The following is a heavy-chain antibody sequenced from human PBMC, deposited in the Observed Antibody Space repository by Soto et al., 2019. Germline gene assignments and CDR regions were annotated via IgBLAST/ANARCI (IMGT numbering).Heavy chain of an antibody. CDR1: GYTFTSYD. Sequence: QVQLVQSGAEVKKPGASVKVSCKASGYTFTSYDINWVRQATGQGLEWMGWMNPNSGNTAYAQKLQGRLTMTRNTSISTAYMELSSLRSEVTAVYYCASERSYGMDVWGQGTTVTVSS. CDR3: ASERSYGMDV. J-gene: IGHJ6*02. D-gene: IGHD1-1*01. CDR2: MNPNSGNT. V-gene: IGHV1-8*01.